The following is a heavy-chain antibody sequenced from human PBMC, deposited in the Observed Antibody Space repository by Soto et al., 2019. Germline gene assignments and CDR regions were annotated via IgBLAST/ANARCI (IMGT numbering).Heavy chain of an antibody. CDR1: GFTFSSYA. V-gene: IGHV3-23*01. D-gene: IGHD3-22*01. CDR3: AKGLAYYYDSSGYWR. J-gene: IGHJ4*02. Sequence: EVQLLESGGGLVQPGGSLRLSCAASGFTFSSYAMSWVRQAPGKGLEWVSAISGSGGSTYYADSVKGRFTISRDNSKNSLYLQMNSLRAEDTALYYCAKGLAYYYDSSGYWRWGQGTLVTVSS. CDR2: ISGSGGST.